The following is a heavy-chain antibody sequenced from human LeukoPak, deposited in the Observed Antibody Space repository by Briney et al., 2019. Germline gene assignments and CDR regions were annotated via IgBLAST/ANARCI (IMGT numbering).Heavy chain of an antibody. V-gene: IGHV3-48*02. CDR1: GFTFSSHS. CDR3: ARGTWDGDRTFDI. Sequence: GGSLRLSCAASGFTFSSHSMNWVRQAPGKGLEWISYISGSSSIIYYTPSVKGRFTISRDNGKSSLYLQMNSLRDDDTAVYFCARGTWDGDRTFDIWGQGTMVTVSS. D-gene: IGHD5-24*01. CDR2: ISGSSSII. J-gene: IGHJ3*02.